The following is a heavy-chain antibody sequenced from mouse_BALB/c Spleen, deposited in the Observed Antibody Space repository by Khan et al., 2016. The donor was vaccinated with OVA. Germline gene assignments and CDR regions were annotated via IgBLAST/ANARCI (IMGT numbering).Heavy chain of an antibody. CDR1: GFTFSSYA. Sequence: EVMLVESGGGLVKPGGSLKLSCAASGFTFSSYAMSWVRQSPEKRLEWVAEISSGGSFTYYPDTVTGRFTISRDNAKNTLYLEMTSLRSEDTAMYYCARRPTMITTAMDYWGQGTSVTVSS. J-gene: IGHJ4*01. CDR3: ARRPTMITTAMDY. CDR2: ISSGGSFT. D-gene: IGHD2-4*01. V-gene: IGHV5-9-4*01.